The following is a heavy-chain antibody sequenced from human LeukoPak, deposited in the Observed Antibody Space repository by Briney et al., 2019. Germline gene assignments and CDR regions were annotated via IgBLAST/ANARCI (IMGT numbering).Heavy chain of an antibody. CDR3: ARDERYDSSGYPFDY. J-gene: IGHJ4*02. D-gene: IGHD3-22*01. V-gene: IGHV1-2*02. CDR1: GYTFTGFF. CDR2: INPNSGGT. Sequence: ASVKVSCKASGYTFTGFFIHWVRQAPGQGLEWMGWINPNSGGTNYAQKFQGRVTMTRGTSIITAYMELSRLSSDDTAVYYCARDERYDSSGYPFDYWGQGTLVTVSS.